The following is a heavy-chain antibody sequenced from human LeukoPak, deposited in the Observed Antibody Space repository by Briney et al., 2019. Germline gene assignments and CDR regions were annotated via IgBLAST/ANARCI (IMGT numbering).Heavy chain of an antibody. CDR1: GFTFSSYA. CDR2: ISSSGGST. Sequence: GGSLRLSCAASGFTFSSYAMSWVRQAPGKGLEWVSAISSSGGSTYYADSVKGRFTISRDNAKNSLYLQMNSLRAEDTAVYYCMRDYSGMGIDYWGQGTLVTVSS. J-gene: IGHJ4*02. V-gene: IGHV3-23*01. D-gene: IGHD3-10*01. CDR3: MRDYSGMGIDY.